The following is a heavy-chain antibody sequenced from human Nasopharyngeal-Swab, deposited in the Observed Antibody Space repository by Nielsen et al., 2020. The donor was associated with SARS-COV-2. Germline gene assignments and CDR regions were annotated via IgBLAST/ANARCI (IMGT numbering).Heavy chain of an antibody. CDR2: IYYSGST. J-gene: IGHJ3*02. D-gene: IGHD3-22*01. V-gene: IGHV4-59*01. CDR3: ARVDDSSGYSMGDAFDI. CDR1: GGSFSSYY. Sequence: SETLSLTCAVYGGSFSSYYWSWIRQPPGKGLEWIGYIYYSGSTNYNPSLKSRVTISVDTSKNQFSLKLSSVTAADTAVYYCARVDDSSGYSMGDAFDIWGQGTMVTVSS.